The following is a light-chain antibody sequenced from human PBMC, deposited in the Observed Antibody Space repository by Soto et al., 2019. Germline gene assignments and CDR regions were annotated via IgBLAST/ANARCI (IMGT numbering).Light chain of an antibody. CDR1: QSVSSSY. Sequence: EIVLTQSPGTLSLSPGERATLSCRASQSVSSSYLAWYQQKPGQAPRLPIYGASSRATGIPDRFSGRESGTDFTLTISKLEPEDFAVYYCQQYGSSPYTFGQGTKLEIK. J-gene: IGKJ2*01. V-gene: IGKV3-20*01. CDR3: QQYGSSPYT. CDR2: GAS.